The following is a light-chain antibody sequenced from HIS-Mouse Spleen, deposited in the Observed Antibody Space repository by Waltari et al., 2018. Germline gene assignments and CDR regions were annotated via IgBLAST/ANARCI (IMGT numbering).Light chain of an antibody. V-gene: IGLV2-11*01. CDR2: DVS. CDR1: SSAVGGYNY. J-gene: IGLJ1*01. CDR3: CSYAGSYTYV. Sequence: QSALTQPRSVSGSPGQSVTISCTGTSSAVGGYNYVPWYQQHPGKAPKLMIYDVSKRPSGVPDRFSGSKSGNTASLTISGLQAEDEDDYYCCSYAGSYTYVFGTGTKVTVL.